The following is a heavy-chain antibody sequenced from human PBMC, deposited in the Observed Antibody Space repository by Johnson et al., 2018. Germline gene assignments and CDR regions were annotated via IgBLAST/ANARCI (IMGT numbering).Heavy chain of an antibody. Sequence: VQLVQSGGGLVQPGGSLRLSCAASGFTCSSYAMSWVRQAPGKGLEWVSASSGRGGSTYSADSMKGRFTISRDNSKNTLYLQMNSLRAEDTAVYYCAKDLDSSGYYYAAYFQHWGQGTLVTVSS. CDR3: AKDLDSSGYYYAAYFQH. J-gene: IGHJ1*01. CDR1: GFTCSSYA. V-gene: IGHV3-23*04. CDR2: SSGRGGST. D-gene: IGHD3-22*01.